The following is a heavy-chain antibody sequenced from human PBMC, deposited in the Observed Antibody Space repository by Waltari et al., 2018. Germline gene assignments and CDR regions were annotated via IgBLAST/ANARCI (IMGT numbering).Heavy chain of an antibody. J-gene: IGHJ5*02. CDR3: ATVGRAADGMDWFDP. CDR2: LDPEQDEI. V-gene: IGHV1-24*01. CDR1: GYTLAELS. D-gene: IGHD6-13*01. Sequence: QVQLVQSGAEVKRPGASVEVSCKVSGYTLAELSIHWVRQGPGEGLEWMGGLDPEQDEIIYAQKFQGRVTMTEDTSRNTAYMELSSLRSDDTAVYFCATVGRAADGMDWFDPWGQGTLVTVSS.